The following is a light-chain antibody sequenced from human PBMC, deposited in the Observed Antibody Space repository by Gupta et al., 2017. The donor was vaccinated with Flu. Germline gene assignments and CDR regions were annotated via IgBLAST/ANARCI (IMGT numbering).Light chain of an antibody. CDR1: ASDVGGYYF. CDR2: NVE. J-gene: IGLJ3*02. CDR3: CSDTRSSTWV. V-gene: IGLV2-11*03. Sequence: VTISCTRTASDVGGYYFVSWYQQHAGKAPRLIIYNVEKRPAGVPDRFSGSKTGNTASLTVSGHQPEDEADYYCCSDTRSSTWVFGGGTKLSVL.